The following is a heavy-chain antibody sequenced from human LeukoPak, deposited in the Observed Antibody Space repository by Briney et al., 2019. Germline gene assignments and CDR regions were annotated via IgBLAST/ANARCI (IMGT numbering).Heavy chain of an antibody. CDR3: AKGGWLDD. CDR1: GFNFNKYD. J-gene: IGHJ4*02. V-gene: IGHV3-23*01. D-gene: IGHD6-19*01. CDR2: ITGRSDKT. Sequence: GGSLRLSCTASGFNFNKYDMTWARQAPGKGLEWVSTITGRSDKTYYTDSVKGRFVTSRDNSKDTLYLQMNSLRAEDTALYYCAKGGWLDDLGQGALVTVSS.